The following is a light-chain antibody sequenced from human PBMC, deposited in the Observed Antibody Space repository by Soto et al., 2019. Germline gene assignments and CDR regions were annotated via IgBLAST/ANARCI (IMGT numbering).Light chain of an antibody. Sequence: DIQMTQFPSTLSASVGDRVTITCRASQSTSSWLAWYQHKPGKAPKLLIYKTSTLESGVPSRFSGSGAGTEFTLTIGCLQADDFATYYCQQYSSYSYSFGQGTKLEIK. CDR1: QSTSSW. V-gene: IGKV1-5*03. J-gene: IGKJ2*03. CDR2: KTS. CDR3: QQYSSYSYS.